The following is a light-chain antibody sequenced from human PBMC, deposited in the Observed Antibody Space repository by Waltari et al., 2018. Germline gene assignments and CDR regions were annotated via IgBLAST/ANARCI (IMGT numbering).Light chain of an antibody. CDR2: KAS. CDR3: QQYNSYLLT. J-gene: IGKJ4*01. Sequence: TCRANQSISTWVAWYQQKPGKAPKLLIYKASTLETGVPSRFSGSGSGTEFTLTISSLQPDDFATYFCQQYNSYLLTFGGGTKVEIQ. V-gene: IGKV1-5*03. CDR1: QSISTW.